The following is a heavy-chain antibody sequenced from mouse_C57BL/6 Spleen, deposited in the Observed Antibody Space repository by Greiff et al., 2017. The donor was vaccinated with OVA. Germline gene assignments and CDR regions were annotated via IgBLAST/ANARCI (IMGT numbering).Heavy chain of an antibody. CDR1: GYTFTDYN. V-gene: IGHV1-18*01. CDR2: INPNNGGT. J-gene: IGHJ4*01. Sequence: DVKLQESGPELVKPGASVKIPCKASGYTFTDYNMDWVKQSHGKSLEWIGDINPNNGGTIYNQKFKGKATLTVDKSSSTAYMELRSLTSEDTAVYYCARWRYDYYAMDYWGQGTSVTVSS. CDR3: ARWRYDYYAMDY. D-gene: IGHD2-10*02.